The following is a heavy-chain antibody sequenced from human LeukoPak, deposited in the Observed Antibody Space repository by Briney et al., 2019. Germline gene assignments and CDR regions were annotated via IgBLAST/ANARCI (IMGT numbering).Heavy chain of an antibody. V-gene: IGHV1-46*01. Sequence: RASVKVSCKASGYTFTSYYMHWVRQAPGQGLEWMGIINPSGGSTSYAQKFQGRVTMTRDMSTSTVYMELSSLRSEDTAVYYCARESEQLVPTAGLFDYWGQGTLVTVSS. J-gene: IGHJ4*02. CDR2: INPSGGST. CDR1: GYTFTSYY. CDR3: ARESEQLVPTAGLFDY. D-gene: IGHD6-6*01.